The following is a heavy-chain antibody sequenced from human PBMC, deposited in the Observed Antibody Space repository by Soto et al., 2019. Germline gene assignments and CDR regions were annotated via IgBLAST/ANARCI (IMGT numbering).Heavy chain of an antibody. D-gene: IGHD1-26*01. CDR2: ISYDANTK. J-gene: IGHJ4*02. Sequence: QVQLVESGGGVVQPGRSLRLSCAASGFTFSSYPLHWVRQAPGKGLEWVAVISYDANTKYHADSVKGRFTISRDNSKNTLYLQMNSLRDEDTAVYYCARDPLVGAPDYFDYWGQGTLVTVSA. CDR1: GFTFSSYP. V-gene: IGHV3-30-3*01. CDR3: ARDPLVGAPDYFDY.